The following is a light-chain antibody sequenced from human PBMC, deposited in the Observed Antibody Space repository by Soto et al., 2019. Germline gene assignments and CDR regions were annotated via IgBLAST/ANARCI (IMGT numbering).Light chain of an antibody. Sequence: EIVLTQSPGTLSLSPGERATLSCRASQSVSSSYLAWYQQKPGQAPRLLIYTASNRAIGIPDRFSGSGSGTDVTLSISRLEPEDCAVYYCQQYGSSPLTFGQGTKGEIK. CDR1: QSVSSSY. J-gene: IGKJ1*01. CDR3: QQYGSSPLT. V-gene: IGKV3-20*01. CDR2: TAS.